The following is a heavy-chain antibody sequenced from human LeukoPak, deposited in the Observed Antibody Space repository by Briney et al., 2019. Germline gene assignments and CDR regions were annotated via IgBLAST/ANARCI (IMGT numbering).Heavy chain of an antibody. V-gene: IGHV3-23*01. CDR2: ISGSGGST. CDR1: GFIFNNSG. CDR3: AKDYDFWSGYLGN. D-gene: IGHD3-3*01. J-gene: IGHJ4*02. Sequence: GGSLTLSCAASGFIFNNSGMGWVRQAPGRGLEWVSAISGSGGSTYYADSVKGRFTISRDNSKNTLYLQMNSLRAEDTAVYYCAKDYDFWSGYLGNWGQGTLVTVSS.